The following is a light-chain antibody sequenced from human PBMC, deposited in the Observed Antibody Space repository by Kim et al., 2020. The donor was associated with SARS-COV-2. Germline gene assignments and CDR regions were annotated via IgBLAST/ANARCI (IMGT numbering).Light chain of an antibody. V-gene: IGKV1-5*03. Sequence: PSGSGGDRETINGGARQSISRWGGWYQQKPGKAPKLLIDEASSVERGVPSRVSGGGSGTEFTLTISSLQADEFASYYCQQYNGYRTVGQGTKVGI. CDR1: QSISRW. J-gene: IGKJ2*02. CDR2: EAS. CDR3: QQYNGYRT.